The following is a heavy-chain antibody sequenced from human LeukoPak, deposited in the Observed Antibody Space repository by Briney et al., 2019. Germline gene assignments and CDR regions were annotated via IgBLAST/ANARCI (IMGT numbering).Heavy chain of an antibody. Sequence: PSETLSLTCTVSGGSISSYYWSWIRQPPGKGLEWIGYVYYSGTTNYNPSLKSRVTISVDTSKNQFSLKLSSVTAADTAVYYRAREGWGYYFDFWGQGTLVTVSS. D-gene: IGHD7-27*01. CDR2: VYYSGTT. V-gene: IGHV4-59*01. J-gene: IGHJ4*02. CDR1: GGSISSYY. CDR3: AREGWGYYFDF.